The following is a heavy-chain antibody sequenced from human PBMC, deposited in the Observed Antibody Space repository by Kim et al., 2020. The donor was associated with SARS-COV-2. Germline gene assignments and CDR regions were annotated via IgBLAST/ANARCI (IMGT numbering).Heavy chain of an antibody. CDR3: ASRGIGYTSGWYAY. Sequence: GGSLRLSCAVSGFTFSSYEMNWVRQAPGKGLEWVSYISSSGSTIYYADSVKGRFTISRDNAKNALYLQMNSLRDEDTAVYYRASRGIGYTSGWYAYWGQGTLVTVSS. V-gene: IGHV3-48*03. CDR1: GFTFSSYE. CDR2: ISSSGSTI. D-gene: IGHD6-19*01. J-gene: IGHJ4*02.